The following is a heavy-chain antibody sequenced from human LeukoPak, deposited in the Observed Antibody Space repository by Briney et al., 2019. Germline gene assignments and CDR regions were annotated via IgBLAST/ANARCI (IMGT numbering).Heavy chain of an antibody. Sequence: GGSLRLSCAASGFTFSSYAMSWVRQAPGKGLEWVSAISGGGIGIYYADSLKGRFTISRDNSKNTLYLQMNSLRAEDTAVYYCARDMGDYSSTDYWGQGTLVTVSS. CDR3: ARDMGDYSSTDY. V-gene: IGHV3-23*01. CDR1: GFTFSSYA. D-gene: IGHD2-15*01. CDR2: ISGGGIGI. J-gene: IGHJ4*02.